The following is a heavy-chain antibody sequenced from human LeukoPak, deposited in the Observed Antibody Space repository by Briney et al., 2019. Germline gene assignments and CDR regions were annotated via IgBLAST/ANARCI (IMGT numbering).Heavy chain of an antibody. Sequence: ASVKVSCKTSGYTFTRYGINWVRQAPGQGLEWMGWISVDNGNTNYAQKLQGRVTKTTDTSTSTAYMELRSLRSDDTAVYYCARKGEPRSSNLYYYYGLDVWGQGNTVTVSS. V-gene: IGHV1-18*01. CDR1: GYTFTRYG. D-gene: IGHD1-14*01. CDR2: ISVDNGNT. CDR3: ARKGEPRSSNLYYYYGLDV. J-gene: IGHJ6*02.